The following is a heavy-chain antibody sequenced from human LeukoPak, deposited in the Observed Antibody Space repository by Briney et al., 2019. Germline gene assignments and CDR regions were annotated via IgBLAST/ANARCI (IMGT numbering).Heavy chain of an antibody. Sequence: PGGSLRLPCKGSGFTFTNACMSWVRLAPGKGLEWVGHIKSQTDGGTTDYAAPVKGRFTISRDDSKNTLYLQLNSLKTEDTAVYYCTTGTWIQLWLADYWAREPWSPSPQ. CDR2: IKSQTDGGTT. J-gene: IGHJ4*02. CDR1: GFTFTNAC. D-gene: IGHD5-18*01. V-gene: IGHV3-15*01. CDR3: TTGTWIQLWLADY.